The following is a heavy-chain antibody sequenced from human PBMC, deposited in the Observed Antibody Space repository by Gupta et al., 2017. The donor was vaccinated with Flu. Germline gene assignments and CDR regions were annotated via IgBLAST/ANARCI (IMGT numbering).Heavy chain of an antibody. CDR2: IIPIFGTA. D-gene: IGHD2-2*02. CDR1: GGTFSSYA. J-gene: IGHJ5*02. V-gene: IGHV1-69*01. CDR3: ARVRKGYCSSTSCYTGIGVPEEYNWFDP. Sequence: QVQLVQSGAEVKKPGSSVKVSCKASGGTFSSYAISWVRQAPGQRLEWMGGIIPIFGTATYAQKFQGRVTITADESTSTAYMELSSLRSEDTAVYYCARVRKGYCSSTSCYTGIGVPEEYNWFDPWGQGTLVTVSS.